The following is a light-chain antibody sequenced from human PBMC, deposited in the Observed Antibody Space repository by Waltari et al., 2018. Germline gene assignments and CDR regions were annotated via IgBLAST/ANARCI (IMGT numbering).Light chain of an antibody. J-gene: IGLJ2*01. Sequence: QTVVTQEPSVSVSPGGTVTLTCGLNSDSLSSSHYPSWFQQTPGQAPRTLIYNTTTRSSGVPDRFSGSILGNKAALTIAGAQADDESDYYCLLYLSSGICVFGGGTKLTVL. CDR3: LLYLSSGICV. V-gene: IGLV8-61*01. CDR2: NTT. CDR1: SDSLSSSHY.